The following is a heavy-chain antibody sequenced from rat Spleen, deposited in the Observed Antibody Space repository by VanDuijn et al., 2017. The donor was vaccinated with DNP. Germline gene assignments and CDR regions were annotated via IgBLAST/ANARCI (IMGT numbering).Heavy chain of an antibody. CDR2: MRYNGDT. J-gene: IGHJ2*01. CDR1: GFSLTGYS. CDR3: TRDREFGPDY. Sequence: VQLTESGPGPVQPAETLSLPCTFSGFSLTGYSVYWVRQPSGKALEWMRRMRYNGDTSYNLALKSRLSISRDTTKNQVFLKMNSLQTDDTGTYYCTRDREFGPDYWGQGVMVTVSS. V-gene: IGHV2-8*01. D-gene: IGHD4-3*01.